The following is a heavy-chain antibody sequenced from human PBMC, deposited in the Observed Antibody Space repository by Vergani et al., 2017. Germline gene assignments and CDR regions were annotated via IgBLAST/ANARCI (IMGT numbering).Heavy chain of an antibody. J-gene: IGHJ6*03. CDR2: IYSGGSST. D-gene: IGHD2-15*01. CDR1: GFTFSSYA. CDR3: AKAALVVGYYYYMDV. V-gene: IGHV3-23*03. Sequence: EEQLLESGGGLVQPGGSLRLSCAASGFTFSSYAMSWVRQAPGKGLEWVSVIYSGGSSTYYADSVKGRFTISRDNSKNTLYLQMNSLRAEDTAVYYCAKAALVVGYYYYMDVWGKGTTVTVSS.